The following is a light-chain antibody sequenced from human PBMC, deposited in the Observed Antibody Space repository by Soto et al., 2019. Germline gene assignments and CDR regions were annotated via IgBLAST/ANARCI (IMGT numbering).Light chain of an antibody. V-gene: IGKV1-5*03. J-gene: IGKJ1*01. CDR3: QHYNSYSEA. Sequence: IHMTQSAYALSASVGDRGTITCRASQGISSWLAWYQQKPGKAPKLLIYKASSLKSGVPSRFSGSGSGTEFTLTISSLQPDDFATYYCQHYNSYSEAFGQGTKVDIK. CDR2: KAS. CDR1: QGISSW.